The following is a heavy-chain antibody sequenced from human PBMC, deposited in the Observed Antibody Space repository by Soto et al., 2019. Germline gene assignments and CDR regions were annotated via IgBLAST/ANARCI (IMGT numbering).Heavy chain of an antibody. V-gene: IGHV4-39*01. CDR1: AGSISSSSYY. J-gene: IGHJ3*02. CDR2: IYYSGST. CDR3: ARVPRGSGDAFDI. Sequence: ETLSLTCTVSAGSISSSSYYWAWIRQPPGKGLEWIGHIYYSGSTYYNPSLKSRVTISVDTSKNQFSLDLTSVTAADTAVYYCARVPRGSGDAFDIWGQGTMVTVSS. D-gene: IGHD1-1*01.